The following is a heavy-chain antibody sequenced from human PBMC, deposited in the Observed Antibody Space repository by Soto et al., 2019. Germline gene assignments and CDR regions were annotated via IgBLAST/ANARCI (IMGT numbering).Heavy chain of an antibody. J-gene: IGHJ4*02. D-gene: IGHD3-9*01. CDR3: AKDRWYDILTGQVFDY. CDR2: ISVSGGNT. V-gene: IGHV3-23*01. Sequence: GGSLRLSCAASGFTFSSYALSWVRQAPGKGLEWVSTISVSGGNTYYADSVKGRFTISRANSKNTLYLQMNNPRAQDTAVYYCAKDRWYDILTGQVFDYWGQGTLVTVSS. CDR1: GFTFSSYA.